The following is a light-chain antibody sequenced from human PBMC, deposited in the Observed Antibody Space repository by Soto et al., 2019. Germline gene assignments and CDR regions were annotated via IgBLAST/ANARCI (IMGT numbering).Light chain of an antibody. V-gene: IGKV1-39*01. CDR1: QSISSY. CDR3: QQSYSTSTT. CDR2: AAS. J-gene: IGKJ4*01. Sequence: DIQMTQSPSSLSASVGDRVTITCRASQSISSYLNWYQQKPGKAPKLLIYAASSLQSGVPSRFSGSGSGTDFTLTISSLQPDDFANYYCQQSYSTSTTFGEGTKVEIK.